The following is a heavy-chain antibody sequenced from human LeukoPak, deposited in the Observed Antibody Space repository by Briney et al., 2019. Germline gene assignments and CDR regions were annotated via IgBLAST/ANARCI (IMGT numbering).Heavy chain of an antibody. CDR3: ARYDYDFWSGPT. V-gene: IGHV4-4*07. CDR1: GGSISSYY. Sequence: SETLSLTCTVSGGSISSYYWSWIRQPAGKGLGWIGRIYTSGSTNYNPSLKSRVTMSVDTSKNQFSLKLSSVTAADTAVYYCARYDYDFWSGPTWGQGTLVTVSS. CDR2: IYTSGST. D-gene: IGHD3-3*01. J-gene: IGHJ5*02.